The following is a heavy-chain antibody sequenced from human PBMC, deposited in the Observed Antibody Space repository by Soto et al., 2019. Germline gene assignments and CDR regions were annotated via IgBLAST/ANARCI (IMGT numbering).Heavy chain of an antibody. D-gene: IGHD2-15*01. Sequence: EVQLVESGGGLVNPGWSLRLSCAASGFTFSNAWMSWVRQAPGKGLEWVGRIKSEIDGGTTDYAAPVKDRFTISREDSKNTLYLQINSLKTEDTAVYYCYTGGLRYCSGGSCSHWGQGTLVTVSS. V-gene: IGHV3-15*01. CDR3: YTGGLRYCSGGSCSH. CDR2: IKSEIDGGTT. CDR1: GFTFSNAW. J-gene: IGHJ4*02.